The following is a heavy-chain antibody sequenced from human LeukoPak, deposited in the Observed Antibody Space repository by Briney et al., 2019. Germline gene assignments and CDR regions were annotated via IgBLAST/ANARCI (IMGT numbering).Heavy chain of an antibody. CDR3: ARGLGYDSIP. Sequence: KASETLSLTCTVSGGSISSGNYYWTWIRQPAGKGLEWIGRIYTSGNTNYNPSLKSRVTISVDTSKNQFSLRLSSVTAADTAVYYCARGLGYDSIPWGQGTLVTVSS. D-gene: IGHD3-22*01. J-gene: IGHJ5*02. CDR1: GGSISSGNYY. CDR2: IYTSGNT. V-gene: IGHV4-61*02.